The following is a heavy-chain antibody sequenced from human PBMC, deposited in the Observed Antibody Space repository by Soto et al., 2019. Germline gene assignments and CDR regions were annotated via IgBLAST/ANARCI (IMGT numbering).Heavy chain of an antibody. V-gene: IGHV3-64D*06. CDR1: RFTFSNYA. D-gene: IGHD2-15*01. Sequence: PGGSLRLSCSVSRFTFSNYAMHWVRQAPGKGLEYVSGITSEGDRTWHADSVKDRFTISRDNSKNTLFLQMSSLRVEDTAIYFCVKGNQLLRYYFEFWGPGTLVTVPQ. CDR3: VKGNQLLRYYFEF. CDR2: ITSEGDRT. J-gene: IGHJ4*01.